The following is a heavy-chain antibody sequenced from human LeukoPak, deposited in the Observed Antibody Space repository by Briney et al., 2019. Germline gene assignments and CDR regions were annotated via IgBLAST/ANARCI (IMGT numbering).Heavy chain of an antibody. J-gene: IGHJ3*02. V-gene: IGHV1-2*02. Sequence: ASVKVSCKASGYTFTSYGISWVRQAPGQGLEWMGWINPNSGGTNYAQKFQGRVTMTRDTSISTAYMELSRLRSDDTAVYYCARVSSSSGAFDIWGQGTMVTVSS. CDR1: GYTFTSYG. D-gene: IGHD6-6*01. CDR3: ARVSSSSGAFDI. CDR2: INPNSGGT.